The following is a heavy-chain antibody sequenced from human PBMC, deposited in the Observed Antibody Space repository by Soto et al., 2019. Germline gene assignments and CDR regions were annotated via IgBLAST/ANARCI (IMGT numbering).Heavy chain of an antibody. D-gene: IGHD6-6*01. CDR3: AKCAAAQYLDY. CDR1: GFTFGTYA. CDR2: ICISGGTR. J-gene: IGHJ4*02. V-gene: IGHV3-23*01. Sequence: GGSLRLSCAASGFTFGTYAMSWVRQAPGKGLEWVSTICISGGTRYYADSVKGRFTISRDNSKNTLYLQMNSLSAEDTALFCCAKCAAAQYLDYWGQGTLVTVSS.